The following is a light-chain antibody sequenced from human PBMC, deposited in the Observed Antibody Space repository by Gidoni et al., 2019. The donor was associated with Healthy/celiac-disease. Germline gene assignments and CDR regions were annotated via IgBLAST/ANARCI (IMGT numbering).Light chain of an antibody. V-gene: IGKV3-15*01. CDR2: GAS. J-gene: IGKJ2*01. Sequence: EIVMTQSPATLSVSPGERATLSCRASQSVSSNLAWYQQKPGQAPRLLIYGASTRATGIPARFSGSGSGTEFTLTISSLQSEDVAVYYCQQYNNWPPGDTFXXXTKLEIK. CDR1: QSVSSN. CDR3: QQYNNWPPGDT.